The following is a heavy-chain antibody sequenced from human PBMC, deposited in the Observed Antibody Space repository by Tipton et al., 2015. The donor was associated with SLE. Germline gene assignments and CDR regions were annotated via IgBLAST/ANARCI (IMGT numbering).Heavy chain of an antibody. CDR2: IHDSGSA. J-gene: IGHJ5*02. D-gene: IGHD4-23*01. CDR3: ARILRWRWFDP. Sequence: TLSLTCTVSGVSMSTHYWTWIRQPPGKGLEWIGYIHDSGSAIYHPSLKSRVTISVDTSESQFSLRRSSVTAADTAVYYCARILRWRWFDPWGQGTLVTVSS. CDR1: GVSMSTHY. V-gene: IGHV4-59*11.